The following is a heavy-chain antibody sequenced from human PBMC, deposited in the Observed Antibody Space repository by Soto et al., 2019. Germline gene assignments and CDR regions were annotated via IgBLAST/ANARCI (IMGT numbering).Heavy chain of an antibody. CDR3: ATIRVRGGPLRFED. CDR1: GGLISKYS. D-gene: IGHD5-12*01. CDR2: VRPISGST. J-gene: IGHJ4*01. Sequence: QVQLVQSGAEVRKPGSSVKVSCKTSGGLISKYSFNWVRQAPGQGLEWMGGVRPISGSTDYAQKFQGRLTITADRSTSTVYMELSRLRSDDTANYYCATIRVRGGPLRFEDGGKGMLIRVSS. V-gene: IGHV1-69*06.